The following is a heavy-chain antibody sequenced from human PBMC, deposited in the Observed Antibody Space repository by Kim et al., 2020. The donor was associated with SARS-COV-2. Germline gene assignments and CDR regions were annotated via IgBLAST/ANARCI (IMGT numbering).Heavy chain of an antibody. V-gene: IGHV3-7*03. CDR2: LREDGTEK. CDR3: VRGGNAY. D-gene: IGHD1-1*01. Sequence: GGSLRLSCAASGFIFSNYWLHWVRQPPGKGLEWVAGLREDGTEKYYVDSVKGRFTISRDNAKNSVYLQMNNLRVEDTAVYYCVRGGNAYWGQGTLVTVPS. CDR1: GFIFSNYW. J-gene: IGHJ4*02.